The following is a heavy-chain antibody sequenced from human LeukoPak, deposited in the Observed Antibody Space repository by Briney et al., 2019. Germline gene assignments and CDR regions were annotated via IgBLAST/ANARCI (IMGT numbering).Heavy chain of an antibody. V-gene: IGHV5-51*01. D-gene: IGHD3-22*01. CDR3: ASTSPRYYDSSGYYSAFDI. J-gene: IGHJ3*02. CDR2: IYPGDSDT. CDR1: GYSFTSYW. Sequence: HGESLKISCKGSGYSFTSYWIGWVRQMPGKGLEWMGIIYPGDSDTRYSPSFQGQVTISADKSISTAYLQWSSLKASDTAMYYCASTSPRYYDSSGYYSAFDIWGQGTMVTVSS.